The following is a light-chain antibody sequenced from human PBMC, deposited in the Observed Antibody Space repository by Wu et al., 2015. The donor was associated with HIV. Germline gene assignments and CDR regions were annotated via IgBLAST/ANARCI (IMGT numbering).Light chain of an antibody. CDR2: GAS. J-gene: IGKJ2*01. CDR3: QQYGSSYT. V-gene: IGKV3-20*01. CDR1: QSVSSSY. Sequence: EIVLTQSPGTLSLSLGERATLSCRASQSVSSSYLAWYQQKPGQAPRLLIYGASSRATGIPDRFSGSGSGTDFTLTISRLEPEDFAVYYCQQYGSSYTFGQGTKLEIK.